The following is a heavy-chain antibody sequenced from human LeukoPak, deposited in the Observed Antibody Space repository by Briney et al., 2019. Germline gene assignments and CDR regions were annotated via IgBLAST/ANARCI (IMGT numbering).Heavy chain of an antibody. V-gene: IGHV4-39*01. CDR3: ARHEDGSGYYFDY. D-gene: IGHD3-22*01. Sequence: KPSETLSLTCTVSGGSISSSSYYWGWIRQPPGKGLEWIGSIYYSGTTYYNPSLKSRVTISVDTSKNQFSLNLSSVTAADTAVYYCARHEDGSGYYFDYWGQGTLVTVSS. J-gene: IGHJ4*02. CDR1: GGSISSSSYY. CDR2: IYYSGTT.